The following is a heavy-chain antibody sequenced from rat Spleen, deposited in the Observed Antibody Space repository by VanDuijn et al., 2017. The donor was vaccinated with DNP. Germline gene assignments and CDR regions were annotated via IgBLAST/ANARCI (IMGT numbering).Heavy chain of an antibody. CDR3: ARWTRYFDY. CDR2: IWAGGST. Sequence: QVQLEESGPGLIQPSETLSLTCTVSGFSLTSNGVGWVRQPLGKGLVWMGTIWAGGSTTYNSAVQSRLSISRDTSRSQVFLKMNSLQPEDTGTYYCARWTRYFDYWGQGVMVTVSS. D-gene: IGHD1-4*01. CDR1: GFSLTSNG. J-gene: IGHJ2*01. V-gene: IGHV2-72*01.